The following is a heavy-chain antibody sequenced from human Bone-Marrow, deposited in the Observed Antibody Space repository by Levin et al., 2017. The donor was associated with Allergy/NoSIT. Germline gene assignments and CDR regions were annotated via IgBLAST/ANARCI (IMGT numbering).Heavy chain of an antibody. Sequence: GGSLRLSCAASGVSFSSYWMTWVRQAPGKGLEWVANINQDGSDKYYVDSVKGRFTISRDNAKNSLYLQMNSLRAEDTAVYYCAEYSGYGSDAFDIWGQGTLVTVSS. V-gene: IGHV3-7*02. CDR3: AEYSGYGSDAFDI. CDR2: INQDGSDK. J-gene: IGHJ3*02. D-gene: IGHD5-12*01. CDR1: GVSFSSYW.